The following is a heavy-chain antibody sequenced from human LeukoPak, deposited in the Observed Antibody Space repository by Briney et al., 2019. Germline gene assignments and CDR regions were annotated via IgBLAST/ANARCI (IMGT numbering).Heavy chain of an antibody. CDR2: IYYGGST. CDR3: ARDCSSTSCYGLNAFDI. D-gene: IGHD2-2*01. CDR1: GGSISSYY. Sequence: SETLSLTCTVSGGSISSYYWSWIRQPPGKGLEWIGYIYYGGSTNCNPSLKSRVTISVDTSKNQFSLKLSSVTAADTAVYYCARDCSSTSCYGLNAFDIWGQGTMVTVSS. J-gene: IGHJ3*02. V-gene: IGHV4-59*01.